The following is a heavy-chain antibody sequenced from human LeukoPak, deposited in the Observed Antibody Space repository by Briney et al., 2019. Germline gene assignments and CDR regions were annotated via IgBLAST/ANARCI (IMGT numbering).Heavy chain of an antibody. CDR3: AKAARYFDWLLWEYYFDY. D-gene: IGHD3-9*01. J-gene: IGHJ4*02. CDR1: GFTFDDYA. Sequence: GGSLRLSCAASGFTFDDYAMHWVRQAPGKGLEWVSGISWNSGSIGYADSVKGRFTISRDNAKNSLHLQMNSPRAEDTALYYCAKAARYFDWLLWEYYFDYWGQGTLVTVSS. V-gene: IGHV3-9*01. CDR2: ISWNSGSI.